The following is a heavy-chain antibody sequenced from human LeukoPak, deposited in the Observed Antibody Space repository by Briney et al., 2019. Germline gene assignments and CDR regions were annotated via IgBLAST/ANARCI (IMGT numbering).Heavy chain of an antibody. V-gene: IGHV1-24*01. CDR1: GYTLTGLS. J-gene: IGHJ4*02. CDR2: FNPEDGET. CDR3: ATVSGDPAWYYFAY. D-gene: IGHD1-26*01. Sequence: ASVKVSCKVSGYTLTGLSMHWVRQAPGKGLEWIGRFNPEDGETIYAQTFQGRITMIEDTSTDTVYMELSSLRSEDTAVYYCATVSGDPAWYYFAYWGQGALVTVSS.